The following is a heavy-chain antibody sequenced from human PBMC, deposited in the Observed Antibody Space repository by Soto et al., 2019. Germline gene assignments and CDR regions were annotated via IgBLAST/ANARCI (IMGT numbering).Heavy chain of an antibody. CDR2: ISANSGDT. CDR1: GYSFTSHG. D-gene: IGHD3-10*01. V-gene: IGHV1-18*01. Sequence: GASVKVSCKASGYSFTSHGISWVRQAPGQGLEWMGWISANSGDTNYAQKLQGRVTVTIDTSTSTAYLELRSLRSEDTAVYYYGSGSTVGGYYMDVWGKGTTVTVSS. CDR3: GSGSTVGGYYMDV. J-gene: IGHJ6*03.